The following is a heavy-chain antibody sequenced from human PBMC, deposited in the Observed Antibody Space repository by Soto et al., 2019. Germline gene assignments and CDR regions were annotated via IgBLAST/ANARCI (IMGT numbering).Heavy chain of an antibody. D-gene: IGHD6-19*01. CDR1: GFSLSNGKVG. Sequence: HVTLKEAGPVLVKPTETLTLTCTVSGFSLSNGKVGVSWIRQPPGKALEWLAHIFSNDEKSYRTPLKRRLTFSEDTSKSQVVLTMTNVDPVDTATYYCARILFGRSVAGGYFYMDVWGKGTTVTVSS. V-gene: IGHV2-26*01. J-gene: IGHJ6*03. CDR3: ARILFGRSVAGGYFYMDV. CDR2: IFSNDEK.